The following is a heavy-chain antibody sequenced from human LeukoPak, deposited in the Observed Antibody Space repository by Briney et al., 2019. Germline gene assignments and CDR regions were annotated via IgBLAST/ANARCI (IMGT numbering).Heavy chain of an antibody. V-gene: IGHV3-23*01. J-gene: IGHJ4*02. Sequence: GGSLRLSCVASGFTFSTFGMSWVRQAPGKGLEWVSSISDTGGYTYYADSMKGRFTISRDNSKNTLYLQMNSLRAEDTAVYYCASSARWLQLYFDYWGQGTLVTVSS. CDR1: GFTFSTFG. CDR3: ASSARWLQLYFDY. D-gene: IGHD5-24*01. CDR2: ISDTGGYT.